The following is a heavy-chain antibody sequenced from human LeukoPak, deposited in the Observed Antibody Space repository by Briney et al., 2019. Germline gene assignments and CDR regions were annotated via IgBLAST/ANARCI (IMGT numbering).Heavy chain of an antibody. CDR3: AKVRVTYCVTTTCYGDFDF. V-gene: IGHV3-33*06. Sequence: PGGSLRLSCAASGFTFSAYGMHWVRQAPGEGLEWVAIIWYDGGNKYYADSVKGRFTISRDDSKNTLHLQMNNLRAEDAAVYYCAKVRVTYCVTTTCYGDFDFWGRGTLVTVAS. CDR2: IWYDGGNK. J-gene: IGHJ4*02. D-gene: IGHD2-2*01. CDR1: GFTFSAYG.